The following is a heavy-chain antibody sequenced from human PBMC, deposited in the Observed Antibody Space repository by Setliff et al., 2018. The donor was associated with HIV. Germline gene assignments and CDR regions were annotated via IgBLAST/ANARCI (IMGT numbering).Heavy chain of an antibody. Sequence: ASVKVSCKASGYTFTNFAISWVRQAPGQGLEWMGWISANNGNTNYAQKLQDRVTMTTDTSTGTAHLELRSLRSDDTAVYYCARGLYEFVHWGQGTLVTVSS. V-gene: IGHV1-18*01. CDR3: ARGLYEFVH. D-gene: IGHD5-12*01. CDR2: ISANNGNT. J-gene: IGHJ5*02. CDR1: GYTFTNFA.